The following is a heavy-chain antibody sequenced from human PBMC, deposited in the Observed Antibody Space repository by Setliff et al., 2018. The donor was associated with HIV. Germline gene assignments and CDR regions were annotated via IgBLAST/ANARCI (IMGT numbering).Heavy chain of an antibody. Sequence: ASVKVSCKASGGTFSSYAISWVRQAPGQGLEWMGGIIPIVDIAKYAHKFQDRVTITADKSTSTAFMELSSLRSEDTAVYYCARGAYRRRDGGTYFYQFDFWGRGTLVTVSS. J-gene: IGHJ4*02. CDR3: ARGAYRRRDGGTYFYQFDF. V-gene: IGHV1-69*10. D-gene: IGHD1-26*01. CDR1: GGTFSSYA. CDR2: IIPIVDIA.